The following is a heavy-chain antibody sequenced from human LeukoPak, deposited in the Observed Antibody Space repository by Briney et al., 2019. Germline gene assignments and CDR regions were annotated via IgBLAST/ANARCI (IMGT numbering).Heavy chain of an antibody. CDR3: ARGRYYSDAFDI. D-gene: IGHD3-10*01. V-gene: IGHV3-48*04. CDR1: GFSFNTYD. J-gene: IGHJ3*02. Sequence: PGGSLRLSCVASGFSFNTYDMNWVRQAPGKGLEWVSYISSSGTTIHYADSVKGRFTISRDNAKNSLYLQMNSLRAEDTAVYYCARGRYYSDAFDIWGQGTMVTVSS. CDR2: ISSSGTTI.